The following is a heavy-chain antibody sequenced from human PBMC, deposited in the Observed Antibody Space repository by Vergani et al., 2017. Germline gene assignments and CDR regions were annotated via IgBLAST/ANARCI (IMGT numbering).Heavy chain of an antibody. Sequence: EVQLVESGGGLVQPGGSLRLSCAASGFTFSSYAMHWVRQAPGKGLEYVSAISSNGGSTYYANSVKGRFTISRDNSKNTLYLQMGSLRAEDMAVYYCARDHRQYSSGWYSGGYYYYYGMDVWGQGP. V-gene: IGHV3-64*01. J-gene: IGHJ6*02. CDR2: ISSNGGST. D-gene: IGHD6-19*01. CDR3: ARDHRQYSSGWYSGGYYYYYGMDV. CDR1: GFTFSSYA.